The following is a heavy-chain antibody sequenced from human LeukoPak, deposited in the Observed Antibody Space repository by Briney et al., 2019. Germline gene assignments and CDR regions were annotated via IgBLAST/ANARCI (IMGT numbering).Heavy chain of an antibody. CDR1: GGSISSYY. V-gene: IGHV4-59*01. Sequence: KPSETLSLTRTVSGGSISSYYWSWIRQPPGKGLEWIGYIYNSGSTNYNPSLKSRVTISVDTSKNQFSLKLSSVTAADTAVYYCAREGGRGVDYWGQGTLVTVSS. CDR3: AREGGRGVDY. J-gene: IGHJ4*02. D-gene: IGHD3-16*01. CDR2: IYNSGST.